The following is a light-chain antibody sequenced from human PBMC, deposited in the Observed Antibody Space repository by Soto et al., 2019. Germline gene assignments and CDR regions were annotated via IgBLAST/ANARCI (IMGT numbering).Light chain of an antibody. CDR1: QSVSSSY. J-gene: IGKJ1*01. V-gene: IGKV3-20*01. CDR3: QQYDSSPKT. CDR2: GAS. Sequence: ILLTQSPATLSAFPGDRVTRSCRASQSVSSSYLAWYQQKPGQAPRLLIYGASSRATGIPDRFSGSGSGTDCTLTISSLEPEDFAVYYCQQYDSSPKTFGQGTKVDIK.